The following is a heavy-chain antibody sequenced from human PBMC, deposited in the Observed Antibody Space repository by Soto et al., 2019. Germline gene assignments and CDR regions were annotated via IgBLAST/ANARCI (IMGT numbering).Heavy chain of an antibody. J-gene: IGHJ6*02. CDR2: IKGEGSET. D-gene: IGHD5-12*01. CDR3: ARDRGSGYHGQEYWGFDV. Sequence: DVHLVESGGTLVQPGGSLRLSFAAPGLQFDNYWRPWFGRVPGKGLEWGANIKGEGSETNYVDSRKGRFTISRDNAKESLYLQMNSLRAEDTAVYYCARDRGSGYHGQEYWGFDVWGQGTTVIVSS. CDR1: GLQFDNYW. V-gene: IGHV3-7*05.